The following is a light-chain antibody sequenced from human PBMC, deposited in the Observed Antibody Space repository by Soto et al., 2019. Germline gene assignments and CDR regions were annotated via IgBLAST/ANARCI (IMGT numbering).Light chain of an antibody. V-gene: IGKV3-20*01. CDR2: GAS. CDR1: QSLSSSY. Sequence: IVLTQSPGTLSLSPGDTATLSCRASQSLSSSYLVWYQQKPGQAPRLLIYGASTRATDIPDRFSGSGSGTDFTLTISRLEPEDFAVYYCQQYGSSRTFGQGTKVDIK. J-gene: IGKJ1*01. CDR3: QQYGSSRT.